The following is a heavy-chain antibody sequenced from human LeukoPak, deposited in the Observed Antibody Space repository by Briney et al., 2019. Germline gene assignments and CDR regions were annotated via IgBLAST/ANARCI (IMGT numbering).Heavy chain of an antibody. D-gene: IGHD3-10*02. CDR1: GGSISSNY. J-gene: IGHJ5*02. V-gene: IGHV4-59*01. CDR2: SSYTGST. CDR3: ARFIPSSGIDP. Sequence: ASETLSLTCTVSGGSISSNYWSWTRQPPGKGLEWITYSSYTGSTNYNPSLKSRVTISVDTSKSQFSLRLRSVTAADTAVYYCARFIPSSGIDPWGQGTLVTVSS.